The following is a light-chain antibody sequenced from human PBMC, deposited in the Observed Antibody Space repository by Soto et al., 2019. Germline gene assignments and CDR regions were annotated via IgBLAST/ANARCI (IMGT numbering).Light chain of an antibody. V-gene: IGKV3-20*01. CDR2: DTS. J-gene: IGKJ4*01. CDR3: QQYGSSPLT. CDR1: QSVSRY. Sequence: EIGLTQSPATLSLSTGERATLSCRASQSVSRYLAWYQQKPGQAPRLLIYDTSYRATGIPARFSGSGSGTEFTLTISRLEPEDFAVYYCQQYGSSPLTFAGGTKVAIK.